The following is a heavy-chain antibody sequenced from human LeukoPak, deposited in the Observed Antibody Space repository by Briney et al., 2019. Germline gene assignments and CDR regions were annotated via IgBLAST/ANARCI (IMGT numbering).Heavy chain of an antibody. J-gene: IGHJ4*02. CDR2: INPNSGGT. V-gene: IGHV1-2*02. D-gene: IGHD2-15*01. CDR1: GYTFTGYY. CDR3: ARFSRGFGSIVFDY. Sequence: ASVKVSCKASGYTFTGYYMHWVRQAPGQGVEWMGWINPNSGGTNYAQKFQGRVTMTRDTSISTAYMELSRLRSDDTAVYYCARFSRGFGSIVFDYWGQGTLVTVSS.